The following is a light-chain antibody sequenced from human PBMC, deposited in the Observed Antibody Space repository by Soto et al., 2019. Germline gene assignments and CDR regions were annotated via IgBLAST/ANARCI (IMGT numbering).Light chain of an antibody. J-gene: IGLJ1*01. CDR3: QSYDSSLSGV. V-gene: IGLV1-44*01. CDR1: NSNIGTNT. CDR2: TNN. Sequence: QSVLTQPPSASATPGQRVTISCSGSNSNIGTNTVNWYQQLPGTAPRLLIYTNNQRPSGVPQRFSGSKTGTSASLAIGGLQSEDGADYYCQSYDSSLSGVFGSGTKVTVL.